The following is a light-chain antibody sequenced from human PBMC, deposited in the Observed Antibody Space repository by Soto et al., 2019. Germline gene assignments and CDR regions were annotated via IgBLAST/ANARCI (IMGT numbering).Light chain of an antibody. CDR1: QSVRSNY. CDR2: GAS. Sequence: EIVLTQSPGTLSLSPGEGGTLSCRASQSVRSNYLAWFQQRPGQAPRLLIYGASSRATAIPDRFSGSGSGTDFTLTISSLEPEDFAVYYCQQYGTSPFTFGPGTKVDIK. J-gene: IGKJ3*01. CDR3: QQYGTSPFT. V-gene: IGKV3-20*01.